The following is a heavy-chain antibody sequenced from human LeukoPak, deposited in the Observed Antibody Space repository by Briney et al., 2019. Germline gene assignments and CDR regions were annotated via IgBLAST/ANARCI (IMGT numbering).Heavy chain of an antibody. J-gene: IGHJ4*02. CDR1: GFTVSSNY. Sequence: PGGSLRLSCAASGFTVSSNYMSWVRQAPGKGLEWVSVIYSGGSTYYADSVKGRFTISRDNSKNTLYLQMNSLRAEDTAVYYCARGPYGPGLFHFDYSGQGTLVTVSS. CDR3: ARGPYGPGLFHFDY. CDR2: IYSGGST. D-gene: IGHD2-21*01. V-gene: IGHV3-66*01.